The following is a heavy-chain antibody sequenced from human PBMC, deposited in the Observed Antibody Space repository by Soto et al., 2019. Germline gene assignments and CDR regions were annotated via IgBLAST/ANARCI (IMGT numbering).Heavy chain of an antibody. V-gene: IGHV3-21*01. CDR1: GFTFSSYS. CDR2: ISSSSSYI. Sequence: EVQLVESGGGLVKPGGSLRLSCAASGFTFSSYSMNWVRQAPGKGLEWVSSISSSSSYIYYADSVKGRFTISRDNAKNSLYLQMNSLRAEDTAVYYCARGDYYYDILTVLENYYYYYMDVWGKGTTVTVSS. J-gene: IGHJ6*03. D-gene: IGHD3-9*01. CDR3: ARGDYYYDILTVLENYYYYYMDV.